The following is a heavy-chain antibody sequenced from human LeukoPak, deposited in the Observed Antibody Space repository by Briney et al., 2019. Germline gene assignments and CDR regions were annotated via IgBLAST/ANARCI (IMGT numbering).Heavy chain of an antibody. CDR3: ARMGFMARGYYYYGMDV. D-gene: IGHD5-24*01. Sequence: GESLKISCKGSGYSFTSYWIGWVRQMPGKGLEWMGIIYPGDSDTRYSPSFQGQVTISADKSISTAYLQWSSLKASDTAMYYCARMGFMARGYYYYGMDVWGQGTTVTVSS. J-gene: IGHJ6*02. CDR1: GYSFTSYW. CDR2: IYPGDSDT. V-gene: IGHV5-51*01.